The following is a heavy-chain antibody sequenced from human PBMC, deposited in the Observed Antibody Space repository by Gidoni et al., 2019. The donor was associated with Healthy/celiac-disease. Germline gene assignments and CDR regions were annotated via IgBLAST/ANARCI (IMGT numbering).Heavy chain of an antibody. Sequence: EVQLLESGGGLVQPGGSLRLSCAASGFTFSCYAMSWVRQAPGKGLELVSAISGSGGSTYYADSVKGRFTISRDNSKNTLYLQMNSLRAEDTAVYYCAKTHGSGSYFYDAFDIWGQGTMVTVSS. D-gene: IGHD3-10*01. CDR1: GFTFSCYA. CDR2: ISGSGGST. V-gene: IGHV3-23*01. CDR3: AKTHGSGSYFYDAFDI. J-gene: IGHJ3*02.